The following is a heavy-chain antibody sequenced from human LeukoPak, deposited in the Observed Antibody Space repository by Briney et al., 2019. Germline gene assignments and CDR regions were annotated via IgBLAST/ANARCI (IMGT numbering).Heavy chain of an antibody. V-gene: IGHV1-69*13. CDR1: GGTFSSYA. CDR2: IIPIFGTA. J-gene: IGHJ4*02. Sequence: SVKVSCKASGGTFSSYAISWVRQAPGQGLEWMGGIIPIFGTANYAQKFQGRVTITADESTSTAYMELSSLRSEDTAVYYCASLGYCSSTSCQPGGFDYWGQGTLVTVSS. CDR3: ASLGYCSSTSCQPGGFDY. D-gene: IGHD2-2*01.